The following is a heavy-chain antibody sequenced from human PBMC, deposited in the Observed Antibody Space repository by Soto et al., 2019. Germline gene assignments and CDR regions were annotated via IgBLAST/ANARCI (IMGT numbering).Heavy chain of an antibody. CDR2: ISYDGSNK. J-gene: IGHJ4*02. CDR3: AKGDYDSTDSYVTYFDY. CDR1: GFTFSSYG. Sequence: QVQLVESGGGVVQPGRSLRLSCAASGFTFSSYGMHWVRQAPGKGLEWVAVISYDGSNKYYADSVKGRITISRDNSKNTLYLQMNRLRAESTAVYYCAKGDYDSTDSYVTYFDYWGQGTLVTVSS. D-gene: IGHD3-22*01. V-gene: IGHV3-30*18.